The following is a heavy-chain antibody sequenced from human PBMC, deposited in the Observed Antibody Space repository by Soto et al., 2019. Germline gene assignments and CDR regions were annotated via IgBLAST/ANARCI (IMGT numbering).Heavy chain of an antibody. J-gene: IGHJ6*04. V-gene: IGHV3-7*01. CDR2: IKQDGSEK. CDR3: AGSTSSWGV. CDR1: GFTSSNYW. Sequence: EVQVVESGGGLVQPGGSLRLSCVASGFTSSNYWMNWVRQAPGKGLEWVANIKQDGSEKNYVDSVKGRFTISRDNAKNSLYLQMNSLSAADTAVYYCAGSTSSWGVWGKGTTVTVSS. D-gene: IGHD6-13*01.